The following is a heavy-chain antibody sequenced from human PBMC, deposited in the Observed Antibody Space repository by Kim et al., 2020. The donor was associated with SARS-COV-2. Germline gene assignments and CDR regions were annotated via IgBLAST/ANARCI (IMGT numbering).Heavy chain of an antibody. J-gene: IGHJ4*02. CDR2: ISGSGGST. CDR1: GFTFSNYA. Sequence: GGSLRLSCAVSGFTFSNYAMSWVRQAPGKGLEWVSLISGSGGSTFYTDSVKGRFTISRDNSKKTLYLQMDSLRVEDAAVYYCVKGEDYYGSGADYWGQGT. D-gene: IGHD3-10*01. CDR3: VKGEDYYGSGADY. V-gene: IGHV3-23*01.